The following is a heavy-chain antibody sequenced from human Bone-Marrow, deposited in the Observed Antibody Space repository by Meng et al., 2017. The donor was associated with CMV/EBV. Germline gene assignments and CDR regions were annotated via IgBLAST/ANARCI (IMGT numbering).Heavy chain of an antibody. CDR1: GFTFSSYD. V-gene: IGHV3-13*01. J-gene: IGHJ6*02. D-gene: IGHD6-19*01. CDR2: IGTAGDK. Sequence: GESLKISFAASGFTFSSYDMHWVRQATGKGLEWVSAIGTAGDKYYPGSVKGRFTISRENAKNSLYIQMNSMRDGDTAVYYCARVGPLYSSGWYFGKDYYGMDVWGQGTTVTVSS. CDR3: ARVGPLYSSGWYFGKDYYGMDV.